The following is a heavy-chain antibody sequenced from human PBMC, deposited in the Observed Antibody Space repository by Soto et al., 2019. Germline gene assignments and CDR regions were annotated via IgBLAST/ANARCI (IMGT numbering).Heavy chain of an antibody. CDR2: ISGSGDST. Sequence: EVQLLESGGGLVQPGGSLRLSCAASGFTFSSYAMRWVRQAPVKGLEWVSAISGSGDSTYYADSVKGRFTISRDNSKNTMYLQMTILRAEDTAVYYCARRGSGSYYDYWGQGTLVTVSS. J-gene: IGHJ4*02. D-gene: IGHD1-26*01. CDR1: GFTFSSYA. V-gene: IGHV3-23*01. CDR3: ARRGSGSYYDY.